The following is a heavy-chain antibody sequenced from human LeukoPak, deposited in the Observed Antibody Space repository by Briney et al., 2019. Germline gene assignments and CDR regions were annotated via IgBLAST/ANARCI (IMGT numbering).Heavy chain of an antibody. V-gene: IGHV3-11*04. D-gene: IGHD7-27*01. CDR2: ISNSGTSI. CDR3: GRGHWGLDY. J-gene: IGHJ4*02. Sequence: GGSLRLSCAASGVTFSDSYMTWIRQAPGKGLEWVSYISNSGTSIFYADSVKGRFTTSRDNAKSSLYLQTNSLSAEDTAVYYCGRGHWGLDYWGQGALVTVSS. CDR1: GVTFSDSY.